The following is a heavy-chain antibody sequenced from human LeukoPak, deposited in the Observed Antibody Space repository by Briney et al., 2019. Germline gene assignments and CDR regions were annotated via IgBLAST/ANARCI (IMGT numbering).Heavy chain of an antibody. CDR2: INHSGST. Sequence: SETLSLTCAVYGGSFSGYYWSWLRQPPGKGLEWIGEINHSGSTNYNPSLKSRVTISVDTSKNQFSLKLSSVTAADTAVYYCARVYCSSTSCAFDIWGQGTMVTVSS. D-gene: IGHD2-2*01. J-gene: IGHJ3*02. CDR1: GGSFSGYY. CDR3: ARVYCSSTSCAFDI. V-gene: IGHV4-34*01.